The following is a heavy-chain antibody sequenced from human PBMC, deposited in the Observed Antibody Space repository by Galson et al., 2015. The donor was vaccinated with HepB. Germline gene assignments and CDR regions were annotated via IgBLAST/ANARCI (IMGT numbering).Heavy chain of an antibody. CDR1: GFTFSSYA. J-gene: IGHJ6*02. CDR2: ISYDGSNK. CDR3: ARRPDSGYDPTYYYYGMDV. D-gene: IGHD5-12*01. V-gene: IGHV3-30*04. Sequence: SLRLSCAASGFTFSSYAMHWVRQAPGKGLEWVAVISYDGSNKYYADSVKGRFTISRDNSKNTLYLQMNSLRAEDTAVYYCARRPDSGYDPTYYYYGMDVWGQGTTVTVSS.